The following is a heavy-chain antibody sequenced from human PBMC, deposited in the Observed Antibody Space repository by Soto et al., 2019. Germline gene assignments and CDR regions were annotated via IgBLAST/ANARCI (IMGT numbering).Heavy chain of an antibody. J-gene: IGHJ4*02. CDR2: ISYDGSNK. Sequence: PGGSLRLSCAASGFTFSNYAMHWVRQAPGKGLEWVAVISYDGSNKYYADSVKGRFTISRDNSKNTLYLQMNSLRAEDTAVYYCAKDRSMDYWGQGTLVTVS. V-gene: IGHV3-30*18. CDR1: GFTFSNYA. CDR3: AKDRSMDY.